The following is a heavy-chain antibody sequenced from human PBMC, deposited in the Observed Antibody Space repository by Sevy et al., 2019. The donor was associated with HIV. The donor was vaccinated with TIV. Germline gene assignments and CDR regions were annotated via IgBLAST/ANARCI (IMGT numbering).Heavy chain of an antibody. CDR2: IYSGGST. CDR3: SRGGITMIVSYFDY. D-gene: IGHD3-22*01. V-gene: IGHV3-66*01. J-gene: IGHJ4*02. CDR1: GLTVSSNY. Sequence: GGSLRLSCAASGLTVSSNYMSWVRQAPGKGLEWVSVIYSGGSTYYADSVKGRFTISRDNSKNTLYLQMNSLRAEDTAVYYCSRGGITMIVSYFDYWGQGTLVTVSS.